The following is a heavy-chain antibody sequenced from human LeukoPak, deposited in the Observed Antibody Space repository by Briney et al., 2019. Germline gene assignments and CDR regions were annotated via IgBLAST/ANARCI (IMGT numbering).Heavy chain of an antibody. CDR2: ISSSGANT. V-gene: IGHV3-23*01. Sequence: GGSLRLSCAASGFAFTNYAITWVRQAPGKGLEWVSTISSSGANTYYADSVRGRFTISRDNSKNTLYLQMNSLRAEDTAVYYCAKDGHYDSSGFTLQYWGQGTLVTVSS. J-gene: IGHJ1*01. CDR1: GFAFTNYA. CDR3: AKDGHYDSSGFTLQY. D-gene: IGHD3-22*01.